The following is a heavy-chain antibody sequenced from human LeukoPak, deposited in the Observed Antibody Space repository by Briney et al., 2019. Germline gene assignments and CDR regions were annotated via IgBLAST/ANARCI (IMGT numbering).Heavy chain of an antibody. V-gene: IGHV3-53*01. CDR1: GFTFSSYA. J-gene: IGHJ4*02. CDR3: ARLLYYYDSSIYQRYFDY. CDR2: IYSGGNT. Sequence: GGSLRLSCAASGFTFSSYAMSWVRQAPGKGLEWVSIIYSGGNTHYADSVKGRFTISRDNSQNTLYLQMNSLRPEDTAVYYCARLLYYYDSSIYQRYFDYWGQGTLVTVSS. D-gene: IGHD3-22*01.